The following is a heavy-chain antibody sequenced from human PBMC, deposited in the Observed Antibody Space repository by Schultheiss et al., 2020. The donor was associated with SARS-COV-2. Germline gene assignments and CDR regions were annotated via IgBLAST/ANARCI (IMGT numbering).Heavy chain of an antibody. Sequence: GGSLRLSCAASGFTFSYYYMSWIRQAPGKGLEWVSYISSSGSTIYYADSVKGRFTISRDNAKNSLYLQMNSLRAEDTAVYYCAGPHPDIVVVPAASDYYYYGMDVWGKGTTVTVS. D-gene: IGHD2-2*01. V-gene: IGHV3-11*01. J-gene: IGHJ6*04. CDR3: AGPHPDIVVVPAASDYYYYGMDV. CDR2: ISSSGSTI. CDR1: GFTFSYYY.